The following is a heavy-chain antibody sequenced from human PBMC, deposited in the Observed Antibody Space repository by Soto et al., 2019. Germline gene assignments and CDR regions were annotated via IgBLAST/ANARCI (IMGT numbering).Heavy chain of an antibody. D-gene: IGHD6-6*01. V-gene: IGHV3-23*01. Sequence: EVQLLESGGGLVQPGGSLRLSCAASGFAFSSYAMSWVRQAPGKGLEWVSTISGSGESTYYADSVKGRFTISRDNSKSTLYLQMNSLRAEDTAVYYCAKDQGRIAARSFDYWGQGTLVTVSS. CDR1: GFAFSSYA. CDR3: AKDQGRIAARSFDY. J-gene: IGHJ4*02. CDR2: ISGSGEST.